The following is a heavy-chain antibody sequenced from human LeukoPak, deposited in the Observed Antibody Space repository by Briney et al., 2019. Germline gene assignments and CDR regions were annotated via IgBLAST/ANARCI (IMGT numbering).Heavy chain of an antibody. Sequence: SQTLSLTCAISGDSFSSNSAAWNWIRQSPSRGLEWLGRTYYRSKWFNNFAVSVKSRITVNPDTSKNQFSLQLNSVTPEDTAVYYCAREPYSTSSFFDSWGQGTLVTVSS. CDR3: AREPYSTSSFFDS. V-gene: IGHV6-1*01. J-gene: IGHJ4*02. CDR2: TYYRSKWFN. D-gene: IGHD6-6*01. CDR1: GDSFSSNSAA.